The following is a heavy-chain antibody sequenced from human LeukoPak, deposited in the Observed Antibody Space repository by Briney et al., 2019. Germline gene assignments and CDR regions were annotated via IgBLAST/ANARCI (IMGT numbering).Heavy chain of an antibody. V-gene: IGHV3-23*01. CDR1: GFTFTNYA. J-gene: IGHJ4*02. Sequence: GSLRLSCAASGFTFTNYAMTWVRQVPGKGLEWVSHISGSGGSSYHVDSVKGRFTISRDNSKNTLYLQMNSLRAEDTAVYYCARLGRYADYWGQGTLVTVSS. CDR2: ISGSGGSS. CDR3: ARLGRYADY. D-gene: IGHD3-16*01.